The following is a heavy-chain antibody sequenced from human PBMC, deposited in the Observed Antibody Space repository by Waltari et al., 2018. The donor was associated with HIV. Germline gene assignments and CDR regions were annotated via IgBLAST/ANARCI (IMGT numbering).Heavy chain of an antibody. Sequence: EVQLLESGGDLVQPGGSLRLSCAASGFTFNNYAMTWVRQAPGKGLEWVSGISGSGGNTYYVDSVKGRFSISRDNSKNTLHLQMNSLRAEDTSVYYCAKSALTRGGDFYDYWGQGTLVTVSS. D-gene: IGHD2-21*01. V-gene: IGHV3-23*01. J-gene: IGHJ4*02. CDR2: ISGSGGNT. CDR3: AKSALTRGGDFYDY. CDR1: GFTFNNYA.